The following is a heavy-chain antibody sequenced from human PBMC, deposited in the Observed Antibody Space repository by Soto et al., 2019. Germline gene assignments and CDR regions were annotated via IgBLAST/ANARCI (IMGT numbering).Heavy chain of an antibody. V-gene: IGHV3-66*01. CDR3: ADPPFDY. Sequence: GGCLKISCAACGFTVSINDMSWVRKAPGKGLEWVSVIYSGGSTYYADSVKGRFTISRDNSKNTLYLQMNSLRAENTAVYYCADPPFDYSGQGTLVTVYS. CDR1: GFTVSIND. CDR2: IYSGGST. J-gene: IGHJ4*02.